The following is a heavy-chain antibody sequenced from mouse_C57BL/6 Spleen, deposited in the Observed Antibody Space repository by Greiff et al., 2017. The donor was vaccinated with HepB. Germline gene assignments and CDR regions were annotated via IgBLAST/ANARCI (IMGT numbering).Heavy chain of an antibody. CDR2: INPNNGGT. Sequence: VQLQQSGPELVKPGASVKIPCKASGYTFTDYNMDWVKQSHGKSLEWIGDINPNNGGTNYNQKFKGKATLTVDKSSSTAYMELSSLTSEDSAVYYCARGANHFCSDYDYFDYWGQGTTLTVSS. CDR3: ARGANHFCSDYDYFDY. J-gene: IGHJ2*01. D-gene: IGHD6-1*01. CDR1: GYTFTDYN. V-gene: IGHV1-18*01.